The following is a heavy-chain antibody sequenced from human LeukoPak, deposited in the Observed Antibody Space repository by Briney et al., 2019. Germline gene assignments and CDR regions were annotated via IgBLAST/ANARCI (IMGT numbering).Heavy chain of an antibody. D-gene: IGHD2-2*01. CDR3: ARLSAHCSSSCCYFDC. Sequence: PSETLSLTCTVSGGSISSSGYYWGWIRQPSGKGLEWIGNIYYSGSTYYNSSLKSRITISVDTSKNQFSLKLNSVTAADTAVYYCARLSAHCSSSCCYFDCWGQGTLVTVSS. J-gene: IGHJ4*02. V-gene: IGHV4-39*01. CDR1: GGSISSSGYY. CDR2: IYYSGST.